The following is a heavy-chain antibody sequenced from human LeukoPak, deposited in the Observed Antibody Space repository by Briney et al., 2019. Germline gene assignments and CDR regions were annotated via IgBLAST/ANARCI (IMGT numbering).Heavy chain of an antibody. D-gene: IGHD1-26*01. CDR2: IDSRSTI. Sequence: GGSLRLSCAASGFTFSTYNMNWVRQAPGKGLEWVSYIDSRSTIYYADSVKGRFTISRDNAKNSLYLQTNSLRDEDTAVYYCASSNGSLDYWGQGTLVTVSS. CDR1: GFTFSTYN. CDR3: ASSNGSLDY. V-gene: IGHV3-48*02. J-gene: IGHJ4*02.